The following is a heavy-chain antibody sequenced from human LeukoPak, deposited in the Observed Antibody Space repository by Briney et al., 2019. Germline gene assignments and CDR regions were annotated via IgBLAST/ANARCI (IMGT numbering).Heavy chain of an antibody. Sequence: ASVKVSCKASGYTFTSYGISWLRQAPGQGLEWMGWISAYNGNTNYAQKLQGRVTMTTDTSTSTAYMELRSLRSDDTAVYYGARNYAGDYYYYYYMDVWGKGTTVTVSS. J-gene: IGHJ6*03. CDR3: ARNYAGDYYYYYYMDV. V-gene: IGHV1-18*01. D-gene: IGHD4-23*01. CDR1: GYTFTSYG. CDR2: ISAYNGNT.